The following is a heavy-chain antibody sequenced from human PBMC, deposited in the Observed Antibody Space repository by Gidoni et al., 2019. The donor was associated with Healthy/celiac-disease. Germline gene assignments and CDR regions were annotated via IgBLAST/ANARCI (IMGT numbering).Heavy chain of an antibody. CDR3: AKNIAARPNAFDI. CDR2: ISGSGGST. J-gene: IGHJ3*02. CDR1: GFTFSSYA. V-gene: IGHV3-23*01. D-gene: IGHD6-6*01. Sequence: VQLLESGGGLVQPGGSLRLSCAAPGFTFSSYAMSWVRQAPGKGLEWVSAISGSGGSTYYADSVKGRFTISRDKSKNTLYLQMNSLRAEDTAVYYCAKNIAARPNAFDIWGQGTMVTVSS.